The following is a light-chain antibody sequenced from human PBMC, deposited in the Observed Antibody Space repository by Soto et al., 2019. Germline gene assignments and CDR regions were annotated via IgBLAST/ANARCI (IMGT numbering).Light chain of an antibody. V-gene: IGKV1-5*03. CDR3: QQYNSYSWT. CDR2: KAS. CDR1: QSISSW. J-gene: IGKJ1*01. Sequence: DIQMTQSPSTLSASVGDRVTITCRASQSISSWLAWYQQKPGKAPKLLIYKASSLESGVPSRFSCSGSGTEVTLTISRLQPDDFATYYCQQYNSYSWTFGQGTKVEIK.